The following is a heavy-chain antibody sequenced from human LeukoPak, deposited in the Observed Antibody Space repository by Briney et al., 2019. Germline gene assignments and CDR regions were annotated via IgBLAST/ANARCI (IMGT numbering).Heavy chain of an antibody. CDR1: GYSFTSYW. D-gene: IGHD1-26*01. J-gene: IGHJ6*03. CDR3: ARHGVVGAYYYYYMDV. V-gene: IGHV5-51*01. Sequence: GESLKISCKGSGYSFTSYWIGWVRQMPGKGLEWIGIIYPGDSDTRYSPSFQGQVTISADKSISTAYLQWSSLKASDTAMYYCARHGVVGAYYYYYMDVWGKGTTVTVSS. CDR2: IYPGDSDT.